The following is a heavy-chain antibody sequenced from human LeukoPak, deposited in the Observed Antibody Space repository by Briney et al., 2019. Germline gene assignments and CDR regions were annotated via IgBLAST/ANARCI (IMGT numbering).Heavy chain of an antibody. CDR1: GASFSGYC. D-gene: IGHD4-17*01. CDR3: ASDDYGDLVNACDI. CDR2: IHHSGVT. V-gene: IGHV4-34*01. J-gene: IGHJ3*02. Sequence: PSETLSLTCSVYGASFSGYCWSWIRQPPGKGLEWIGEIHHSGVTNYNPSLKSRLTISVDTSKDQFSLKLTSLTAADTAVYYCASDDYGDLVNACDIWGQRTMVTVSS.